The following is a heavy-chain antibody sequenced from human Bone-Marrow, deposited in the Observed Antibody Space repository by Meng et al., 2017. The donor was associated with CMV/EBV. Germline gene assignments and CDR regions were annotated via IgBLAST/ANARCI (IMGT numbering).Heavy chain of an antibody. V-gene: IGHV1-69*10. CDR2: IIPILGIA. CDR3: ASAGYCTNGVCYSDY. J-gene: IGHJ4*02. D-gene: IGHD2-8*01. CDR1: GGTFSSYA. Sequence: SVKVSCKASGGTFSSYAISWVRQAPGQGLEWMGGIIPILGIANYAQKFQGRVTITADKSTSTAYMELSSLRSEDTAVYYCASAGYCTNGVCYSDYWGQGTLVTVSS.